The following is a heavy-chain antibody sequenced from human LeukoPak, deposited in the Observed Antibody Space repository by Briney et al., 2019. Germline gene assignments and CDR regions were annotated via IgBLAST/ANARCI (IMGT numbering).Heavy chain of an antibody. J-gene: IGHJ3*02. Sequence: SETLSLTCTVSGGSISTYYWSWIRQPPGKGLEWIGYIYYSGSTNYNPSLKSRVTISVDTSKNQFSLKLTSVTAADTAVYYCARRRGCQFDWLLYVGEAFDIWGQGTMVTVSS. V-gene: IGHV4-59*01. CDR3: ARRRGCQFDWLLYVGEAFDI. CDR2: IYYSGST. D-gene: IGHD3-9*01. CDR1: GGSISTYY.